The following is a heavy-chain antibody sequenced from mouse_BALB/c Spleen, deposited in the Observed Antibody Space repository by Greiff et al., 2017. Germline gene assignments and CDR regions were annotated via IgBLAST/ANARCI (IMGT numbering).Heavy chain of an antibody. V-gene: IGHV1-7*01. J-gene: IGHJ3*01. CDR1: GYTFTSYW. CDR3: ARKGYYRYDGFAY. Sequence: QVQLQQSGAELAKPGASVKMSCKASGYTFTSYWMHWVKQRPGQGLEWIGYINPSTGYTEYNQKFKDKATLTADKSSSTAYMQLSSLTSEDSAVYYCARKGYYRYDGFAYWGQGTLVTVSA. D-gene: IGHD2-14*01. CDR2: INPSTGYT.